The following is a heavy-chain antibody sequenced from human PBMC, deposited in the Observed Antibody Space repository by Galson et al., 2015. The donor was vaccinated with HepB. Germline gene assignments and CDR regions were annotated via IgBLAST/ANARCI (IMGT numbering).Heavy chain of an antibody. CDR1: GYTFTGYY. J-gene: IGHJ4*02. CDR2: INPNSGGT. CDR3: TTAPYYGSGRYRTPDY. D-gene: IGHD3-10*01. V-gene: IGHV1-2*06. Sequence: SVKVSCKASGYTFTGYYMHWVRQAPGQGLEWMGRINPNSGGTNYAQKFQGRVTMTRDTSISTAYMELSRLRSDDTAVYYCTTAPYYGSGRYRTPDYWGQGTLVTVSS.